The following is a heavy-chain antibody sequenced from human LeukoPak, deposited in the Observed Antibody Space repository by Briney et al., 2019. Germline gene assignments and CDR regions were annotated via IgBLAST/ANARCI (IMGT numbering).Heavy chain of an antibody. CDR3: ARSRTPFYYYGMHV. V-gene: IGHV1-2*02. CDR2: IDPNSGGT. D-gene: IGHD1-1*01. J-gene: IGHJ6*02. CDR1: GYIFTDYY. Sequence: ASVKVSCKASGYIFTDYYIRWIRQAPGQGLEWMGWIDPNSGGTHNAPNFQGRATMTRDTSSSTVYMDLSRLRSADTAIYYCARSRTPFYYYGMHVWGLGTSVTVSS.